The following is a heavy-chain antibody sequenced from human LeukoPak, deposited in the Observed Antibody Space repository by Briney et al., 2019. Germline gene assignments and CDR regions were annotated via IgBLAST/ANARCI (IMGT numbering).Heavy chain of an antibody. J-gene: IGHJ4*02. CDR2: ISYDGSNK. Sequence: GGSLRLSCAASGFTFSSYGIHWVRQAPGKGLEWVAVISYDGSNKYYADSVKGRFTISRDNSKNTLYLQMNSLRAEDTAVYYCAILLSLSYYYDSTWEAFDYWGQGTLVTVSS. D-gene: IGHD3-22*01. V-gene: IGHV3-30*03. CDR1: GFTFSSYG. CDR3: AILLSLSYYYDSTWEAFDY.